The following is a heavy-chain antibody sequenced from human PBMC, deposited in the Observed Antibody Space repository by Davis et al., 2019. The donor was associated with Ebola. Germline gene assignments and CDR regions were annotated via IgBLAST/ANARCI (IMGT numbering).Heavy chain of an antibody. Sequence: GGSLRLSCAASGFTFSSYSMNWVRQAPGKGLEWVSSISSSSSYIYYADSVKGRFTISRHNSKNTLYLQMNSLRAEDTAVYYCASRPIQGGAPTVYGMDVWGQGTTVTVSS. CDR2: ISSSSSYI. CDR3: ASRPIQGGAPTVYGMDV. CDR1: GFTFSSYS. V-gene: IGHV3-21*04. D-gene: IGHD1-26*01. J-gene: IGHJ6*02.